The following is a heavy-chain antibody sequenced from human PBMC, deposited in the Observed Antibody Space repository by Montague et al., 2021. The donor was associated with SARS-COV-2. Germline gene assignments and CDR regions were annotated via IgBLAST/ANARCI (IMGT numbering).Heavy chain of an antibody. CDR3: ARGADYDFWSGFLRYKWFDP. CDR1: GGSLSGYY. Sequence: SETLSLTCAVYGGSLSGYYWAWIRQTPAKGLEWIGEINHSGSTNYNPSLKSRLTISVDTSKKQFSLKLNSMTAADKAVYYCARGADYDFWSGFLRYKWFDPWGLGTPVTVSS. J-gene: IGHJ5*02. D-gene: IGHD3-3*01. V-gene: IGHV4-34*01. CDR2: INHSGST.